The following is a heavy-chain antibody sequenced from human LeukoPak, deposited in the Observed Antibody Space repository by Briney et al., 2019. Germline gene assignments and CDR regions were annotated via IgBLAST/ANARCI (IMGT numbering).Heavy chain of an antibody. J-gene: IGHJ4*02. CDR3: ARTTYDYVWGSYRCTYFDY. CDR2: ISSSSSTI. Sequence: GGSLRLSCAASGFTFSSYSMNWVRQAPGKGLEWVSYISSSSSTIYYADSVKGRFTISRDNAKNSLYLQMNSLRAEDTAVYYCARTTYDYVWGSYRCTYFDYWGQGTLATVSS. D-gene: IGHD3-16*02. V-gene: IGHV3-48*01. CDR1: GFTFSSYS.